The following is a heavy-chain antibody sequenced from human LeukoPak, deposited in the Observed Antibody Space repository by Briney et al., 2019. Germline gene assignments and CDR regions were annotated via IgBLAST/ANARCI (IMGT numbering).Heavy chain of an antibody. CDR3: ARGAALVPAADFDY. J-gene: IGHJ4*02. Sequence: GASVKVSCKASGYTFTSYGISWVRQAPGQGLEWMGWISAYNGNTNYAQKLQGRVTMTTDTFTSTAYMELRSLRSDDTAVYYCARGAALVPAADFDYWGQGTLVTVSS. V-gene: IGHV1-18*01. CDR1: GYTFTSYG. D-gene: IGHD2-2*01. CDR2: ISAYNGNT.